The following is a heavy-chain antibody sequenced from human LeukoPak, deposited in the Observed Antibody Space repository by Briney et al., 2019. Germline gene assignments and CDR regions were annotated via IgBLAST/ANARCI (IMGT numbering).Heavy chain of an antibody. V-gene: IGHV3-33*01. CDR3: ARDEAAAGPYYYYYRIDV. J-gene: IGHJ6*02. CDR1: GFTFSSYG. Sequence: QPGRSLRLSCAASGFTFSSYGTHWVRQAPGKGLEWVAVIWYDGSNKYYAVSVKRRVTISSDHSQNTLYLETDSLRAEDTGVYYSARDEAAAGPYYYYYRIDVLGQGNTGTVS. CDR2: IWYDGSNK. D-gene: IGHD6-13*01.